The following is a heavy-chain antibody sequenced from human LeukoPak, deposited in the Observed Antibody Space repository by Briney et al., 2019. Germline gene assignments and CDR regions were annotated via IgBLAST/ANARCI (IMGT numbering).Heavy chain of an antibody. V-gene: IGHV1-18*01. CDR1: GSPFTSYG. CDR2: ISAYNGNT. D-gene: IGHD1-26*01. J-gene: IGHJ4*02. Sequence: ASVKVSCHASGSPFTSYGISWVRQAPGQGLEWMGWISAYNGNTNYSQKLQGRVTMTTDTSTSTAYMELRSLRSDDTAVYYCARDYGELQGIDYWGQGTLVTVSS. CDR3: ARDYGELQGIDY.